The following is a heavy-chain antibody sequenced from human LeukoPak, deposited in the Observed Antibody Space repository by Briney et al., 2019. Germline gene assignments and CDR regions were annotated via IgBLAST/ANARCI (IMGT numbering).Heavy chain of an antibody. CDR1: GFSFTTYW. CDR3: ARVGNLARGVTNYFDY. J-gene: IGHJ4*02. V-gene: IGHV3-7*01. Sequence: GGSLRLSCAASGFSFTTYWMTWVRQAPGKGLEWVANINQDGSEEHYVDAVKGRFTISRDNAKNSLFLQMNSPRAGDTAVYYCARVGNLARGVTNYFDYWGQGTLVTVSS. D-gene: IGHD3-10*01. CDR2: INQDGSEE.